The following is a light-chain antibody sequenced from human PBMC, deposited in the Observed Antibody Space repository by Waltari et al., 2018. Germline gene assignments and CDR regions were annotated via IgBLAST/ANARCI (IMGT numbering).Light chain of an antibody. CDR3: QQSYNTPFT. Sequence: DIQMTQSPFSLSASVGDRVTITCRATEDIAHYVNWYQQSPGKAPKVLISSATSLQSGVPSRFSGSGSGTDFTLTISSLQPEDVATYYCQQSYNTPFTFGQVTKLQIK. CDR1: EDIAHY. V-gene: IGKV1-39*01. J-gene: IGKJ2*01. CDR2: SAT.